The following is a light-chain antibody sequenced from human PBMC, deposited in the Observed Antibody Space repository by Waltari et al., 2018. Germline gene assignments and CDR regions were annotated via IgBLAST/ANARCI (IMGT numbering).Light chain of an antibody. CDR2: GAS. Sequence: ENVLTQSPGTLSLSPGERATLSCRASQSVTSSSLAWYQQKPGQAPRLRTSGASGRATGIPDRFSGSGSGTDFTLTISRLEPEDFAVYYCQQYGSLPHTFGQGTNLEIK. J-gene: IGKJ2*01. CDR3: QQYGSLPHT. CDR1: QSVTSSS. V-gene: IGKV3-20*01.